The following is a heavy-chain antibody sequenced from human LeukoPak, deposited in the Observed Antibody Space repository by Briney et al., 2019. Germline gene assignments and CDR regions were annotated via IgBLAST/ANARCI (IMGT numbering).Heavy chain of an antibody. V-gene: IGHV4-34*01. J-gene: IGHJ4*02. CDR3: AKVGEWIQLWRFDY. D-gene: IGHD5-18*01. Sequence: SETLSLTCAVYGGSFSGYYWSWIRQPPGKGLEWIGEINHSGSTNYNPSLKSRVTISVDTSKNQFSLKLSSVTAEDTAVYYCAKVGEWIQLWRFDYWGQGTLVTVSS. CDR1: GGSFSGYY. CDR2: INHSGST.